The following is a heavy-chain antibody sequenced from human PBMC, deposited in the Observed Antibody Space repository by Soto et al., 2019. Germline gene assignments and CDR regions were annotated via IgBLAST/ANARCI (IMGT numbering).Heavy chain of an antibody. CDR1: GGTFSSYT. CDR3: ARSRLWFGVGQPDY. D-gene: IGHD3-10*01. CDR2: IIPILGIA. J-gene: IGHJ4*02. V-gene: IGHV1-69*02. Sequence: QVQLVQSGAEVKKPGSSVKVSCKASGGTFSSYTISWVRQAPGQGLEWMGRIIPILGIANYAQKFQGRVTNTADKSPSTGYMEPGSLRSEDQAVYYRARSRLWFGVGQPDYWGQGNPGHRLL.